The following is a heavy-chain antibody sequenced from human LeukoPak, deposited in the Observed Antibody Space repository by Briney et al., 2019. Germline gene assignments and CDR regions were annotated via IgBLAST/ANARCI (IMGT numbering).Heavy chain of an antibody. V-gene: IGHV3-21*04. Sequence: GGSLRLSCAASGFTFNSYTIHWVRQAPGKGLEWVSSISSSSTYIYSADSMKGRFTISRDNAKNSLYLQMNSLRAEDMALYYCAKKLRGSSSSGGGALDYWGQGTLVTVSS. CDR2: ISSSSTYI. J-gene: IGHJ4*02. CDR1: GFTFNSYT. CDR3: AKKLRGSSSSGGGALDY. D-gene: IGHD6-6*01.